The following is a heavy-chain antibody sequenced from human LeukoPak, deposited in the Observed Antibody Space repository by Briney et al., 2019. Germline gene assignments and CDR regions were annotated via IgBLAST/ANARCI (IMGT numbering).Heavy chain of an antibody. V-gene: IGHV3-48*01. CDR2: ISSSSSTI. D-gene: IGHD3-10*01. Sequence: GGSLRLSCAASGFTFRIYSMNWVRQAPGKGLEWVSYISSSSSTIYYAGSVKGRFTISRDNAKNSLYLQMNSLRAEDTAVYYCARDGLVSCGSGSSRGDYWGQGTLVTVSS. J-gene: IGHJ4*02. CDR3: ARDGLVSCGSGSSRGDY. CDR1: GFTFRIYS.